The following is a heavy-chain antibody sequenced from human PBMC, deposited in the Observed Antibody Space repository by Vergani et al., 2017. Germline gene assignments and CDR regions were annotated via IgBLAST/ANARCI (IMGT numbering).Heavy chain of an antibody. Sequence: EVQLVESGGGLVQPGGSLRLSCAASGFTFSSYDMHWVRQATGKGLEWVSAIGTAGDTYYPGSVKGRFTISRENAKTSLYLQMNSLGAGDTAVYYCARGNSARYSGYDWDYWGQGTLVTVSS. V-gene: IGHV3-13*04. D-gene: IGHD5-12*01. CDR3: ARGNSARYSGYDWDY. CDR2: IGTAGDT. CDR1: GFTFSSYD. J-gene: IGHJ4*02.